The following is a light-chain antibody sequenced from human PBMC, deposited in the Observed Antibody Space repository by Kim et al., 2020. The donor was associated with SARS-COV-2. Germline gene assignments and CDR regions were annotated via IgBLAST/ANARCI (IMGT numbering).Light chain of an antibody. Sequence: SYELTQPPSVSVSPGQTASITCSGYKLGDKYVSWYQQKPGQSPGVVSYQDNQRTSGIPERFSGSNSGNTATLTISGTQAMDEADYYCQAWDSSTHNYVFGAGTKVTVL. J-gene: IGLJ1*01. CDR1: KLGDKY. V-gene: IGLV3-1*01. CDR3: QAWDSSTHNYV. CDR2: QDN.